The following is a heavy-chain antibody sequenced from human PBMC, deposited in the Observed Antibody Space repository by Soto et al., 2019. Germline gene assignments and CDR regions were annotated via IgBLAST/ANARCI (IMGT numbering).Heavy chain of an antibody. CDR2: ISYDGSNK. CDR3: AKDWQQWVHYYGMDV. Sequence: GGSLRLSCAASGFTFSSYWMTWVRQAPGKGLEWVAVISYDGSNKYYADSVKGRFTISRDNSKNTLYLQMNSLRAEDTAVYYCAKDWQQWVHYYGMDVWGQGTTVTVSS. V-gene: IGHV3-30*18. D-gene: IGHD6-19*01. J-gene: IGHJ6*02. CDR1: GFTFSSYW.